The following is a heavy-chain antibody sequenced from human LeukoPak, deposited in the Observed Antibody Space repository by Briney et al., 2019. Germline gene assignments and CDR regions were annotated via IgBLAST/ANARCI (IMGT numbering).Heavy chain of an antibody. D-gene: IGHD3-16*02. CDR2: IYYSGST. J-gene: IGHJ4*02. Sequence: SETLSPTCTVSGGSISSYYWSWIRQPPGKGLEWIGYIYYSGSTNYNPSLKSRVAISVDTSKNQFSLKLSSVTAADTAVYYCASTRYDDYVWGSYRHEAFDYWGQGTLVTVSS. CDR3: ASTRYDDYVWGSYRHEAFDY. CDR1: GGSISSYY. V-gene: IGHV4-59*01.